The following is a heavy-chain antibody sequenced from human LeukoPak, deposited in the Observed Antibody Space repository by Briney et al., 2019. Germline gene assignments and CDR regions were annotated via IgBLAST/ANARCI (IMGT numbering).Heavy chain of an antibody. CDR3: ARVGGSYPDPFDY. CDR1: GGSISSGSYY. Sequence: SETLSLTCTVSGGSISSGSYYWSWIRQPAGKGLEWIGYIYYSGSTNYNPSLKSRVTISVDTSKNQFSLKLSSVTAADTAVYYCARVGGSYPDPFDYWGQGTLVTVSS. D-gene: IGHD1-26*01. J-gene: IGHJ4*02. V-gene: IGHV4-61*10. CDR2: IYYSGST.